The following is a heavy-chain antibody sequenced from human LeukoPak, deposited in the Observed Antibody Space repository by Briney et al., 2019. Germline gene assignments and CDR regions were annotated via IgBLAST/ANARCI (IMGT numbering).Heavy chain of an antibody. D-gene: IGHD6-19*01. J-gene: IGHJ4*02. CDR2: ISSSSSTI. CDR1: GFTFSSYS. Sequence: GGSLRLSCAASGFTFSSYSMNWVRQAPGKGLEWVSYISSSSSTIYYADSVKGRFTISRDNAKNSLYLQMNSLRAEDTAVYYCARGAQYSSGWYNYFDYWGQGTLVTVSS. V-gene: IGHV3-48*04. CDR3: ARGAQYSSGWYNYFDY.